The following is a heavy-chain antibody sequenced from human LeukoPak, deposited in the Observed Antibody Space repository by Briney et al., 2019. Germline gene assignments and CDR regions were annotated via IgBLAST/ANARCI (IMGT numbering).Heavy chain of an antibody. Sequence: GASVKVSCKASGRTFTSYAISWVRQAPGQGLEWMGRIIPILGIANYAQKFQGRVTITADKSTSTAYMELSSLRSEDTAVYYCATYSSGDFDYWGQGTPVTVSS. CDR1: GRTFTSYA. V-gene: IGHV1-69*04. J-gene: IGHJ4*02. D-gene: IGHD6-19*01. CDR2: IIPILGIA. CDR3: ATYSSGDFDY.